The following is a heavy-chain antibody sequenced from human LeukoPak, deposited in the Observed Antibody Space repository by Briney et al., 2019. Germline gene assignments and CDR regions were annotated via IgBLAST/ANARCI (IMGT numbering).Heavy chain of an antibody. Sequence: PGGSLRLSCAASGFIFSNYAIHWVRQAPGKGLVWVAAVSYDGNLQHYADAVKGRFTVSRDNSKNTVFLQINSLRTDDSAVYWCVKVYPTVTTSSVLGSWGQGTLVTVSS. D-gene: IGHD4-17*01. V-gene: IGHV3-30*18. CDR2: VSYDGNLQ. CDR1: GFIFSNYA. CDR3: VKVYPTVTTSSVLGS. J-gene: IGHJ4*02.